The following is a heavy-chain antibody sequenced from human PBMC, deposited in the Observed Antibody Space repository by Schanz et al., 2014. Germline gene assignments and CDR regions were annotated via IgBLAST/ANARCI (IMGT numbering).Heavy chain of an antibody. D-gene: IGHD3-22*01. V-gene: IGHV3-74*01. CDR3: ARKMKVGVYGCKGPDSLDI. J-gene: IGHJ3*02. CDR1: GFTFSSHW. Sequence: EVQLVQSGGGLVQPGGSLRLSCAASGFTFSSHWMHWVRQDPGKGLVWVARINSVGSSTDYADSVTGRFTISRDNAKNTLYLQMITLRAEDTAVYYCARKMKVGVYGCKGPDSLDIWGQGTMVTVSS. CDR2: INSVGSST.